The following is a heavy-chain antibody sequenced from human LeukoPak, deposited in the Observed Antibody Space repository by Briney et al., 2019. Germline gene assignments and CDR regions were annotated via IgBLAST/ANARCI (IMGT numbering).Heavy chain of an antibody. CDR3: ARDPY. V-gene: IGHV4-59*01. CDR2: IYYSGST. CDR1: GGSISSYY. J-gene: IGHJ4*02. Sequence: ASETLSLTCTVSGGSISSYYWSWIRQPPGKGLEWIGYIYYSGSTNYNPSLKSRVTISVDTSKNQFFLNLSSVTAADAAVYYCARDPYWGQGTLVTVSS.